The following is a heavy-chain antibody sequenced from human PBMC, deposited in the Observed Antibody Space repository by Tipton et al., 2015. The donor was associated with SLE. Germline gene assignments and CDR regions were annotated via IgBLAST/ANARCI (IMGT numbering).Heavy chain of an antibody. D-gene: IGHD5-24*01. CDR2: IYPGDSDT. J-gene: IGHJ4*02. CDR1: GYSFTNYW. Sequence: QSGPEVKKPGESLKISCQGSGYSFTNYWIGWVRQMPGKGLEWMGIIYPGDSDTRYSPSFQGQVTISADKSISTAYLQWSSLKASATAIYYCARRLDGYSPFDYWGQGTLVTISS. CDR3: ARRLDGYSPFDY. V-gene: IGHV5-51*03.